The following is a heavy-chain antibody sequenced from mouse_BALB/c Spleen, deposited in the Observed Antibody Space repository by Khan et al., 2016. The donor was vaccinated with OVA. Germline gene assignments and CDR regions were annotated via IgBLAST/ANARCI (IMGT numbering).Heavy chain of an antibody. CDR1: GYSITSGYG. D-gene: IGHD1-2*01. V-gene: IGHV3-2*02. Sequence: QVQESGPGLVKPSQSLSLTCTVTGYSITSGYGWNWIRQFPGNKLEWMGYISYSGSTNYNPSLKSRISITRDTSKNQFFLQSNSVTTEDTATYYCARTARIKYWGQGTTLTVSS. CDR3: ARTARIKY. J-gene: IGHJ2*01. CDR2: ISYSGST.